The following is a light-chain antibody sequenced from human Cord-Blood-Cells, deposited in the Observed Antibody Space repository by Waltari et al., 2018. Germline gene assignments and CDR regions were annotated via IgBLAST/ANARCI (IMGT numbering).Light chain of an antibody. Sequence: DIQMTQPPSTLSASVGDRVTITCRASQSISSWLAWYQQKRGKAPKLLISKASSLESGVPSRFSGSGSGTEFTLTISSLQPDDFATYYCQQYNSYLTFGGGTKVEIK. CDR3: QQYNSYLT. V-gene: IGKV1-5*03. CDR2: KAS. CDR1: QSISSW. J-gene: IGKJ4*01.